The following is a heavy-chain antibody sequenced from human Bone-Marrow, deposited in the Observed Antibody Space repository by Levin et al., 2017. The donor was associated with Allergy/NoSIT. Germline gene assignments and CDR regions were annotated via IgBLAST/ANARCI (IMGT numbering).Heavy chain of an antibody. D-gene: IGHD3-22*01. Sequence: GGSLRLSCAASGFTFSSYSMNWVRQAPGKGLEWVSSISSSSSYIYYADSVKGRFTISRDNAKNSLYLQMNSLRAEDTAVYYCAREEDSRYDSSGSDYWGQGTLVTVSS. CDR1: GFTFSSYS. CDR2: ISSSSSYI. J-gene: IGHJ4*02. CDR3: AREEDSRYDSSGSDY. V-gene: IGHV3-21*01.